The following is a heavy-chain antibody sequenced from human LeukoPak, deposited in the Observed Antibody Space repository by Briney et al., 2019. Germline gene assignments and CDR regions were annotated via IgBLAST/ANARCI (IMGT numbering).Heavy chain of an antibody. Sequence: ASVKVSCKASGYTFTGYYIHWVRQAPGQGLEWMGWINPNSGGTNCAQKFQGRVTMTRDTSISTAYMELSRLSSDDTAVYYCARGVTGIYYYYYMDTWGKGTTVTVSS. D-gene: IGHD3-10*01. CDR2: INPNSGGT. V-gene: IGHV1-2*02. CDR3: ARGVTGIYYYYYMDT. J-gene: IGHJ6*03. CDR1: GYTFTGYY.